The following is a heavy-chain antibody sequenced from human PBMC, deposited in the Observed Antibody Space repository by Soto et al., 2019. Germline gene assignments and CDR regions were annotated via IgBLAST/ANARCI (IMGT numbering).Heavy chain of an antibody. CDR2: IYHSGST. V-gene: IGHV4-30-2*01. CDR3: ARVKNYDFWSGYTIDY. J-gene: IGHJ4*02. CDR1: GGSISSGGYS. D-gene: IGHD3-3*01. Sequence: SETLSLTCAVSGGSISSGGYSWSWIRQPPGKGLEWIGYIYHSGSTYYNPSLKSRVTISVDRSKNQFSLKLSSVTAADTAVYYCARVKNYDFWSGYTIDYWGQGTLVTVSS.